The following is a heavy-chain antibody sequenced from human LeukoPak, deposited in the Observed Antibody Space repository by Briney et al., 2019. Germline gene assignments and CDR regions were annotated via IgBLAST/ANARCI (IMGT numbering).Heavy chain of an antibody. D-gene: IGHD3-22*01. V-gene: IGHV3-48*03. CDR3: AREGYYYDSSGYPVGAFDI. CDR1: GFTFSSYE. CDR2: ISSSGSII. Sequence: GGSLRLSCAASGFTFSSYEMHWVRQAPGKGLEWVAYISSSGSIIYYADSVKGRFTISRDNAKNTLYLQMNSLRAEDTAVYYCAREGYYYDSSGYPVGAFDIWGQGTMLTVSS. J-gene: IGHJ3*02.